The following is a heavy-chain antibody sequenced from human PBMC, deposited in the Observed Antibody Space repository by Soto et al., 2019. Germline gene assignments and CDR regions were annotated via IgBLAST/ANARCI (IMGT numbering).Heavy chain of an antibody. CDR2: IYETGRT. V-gene: IGHV4-4*02. D-gene: IGHD3-3*01. Sequence: QVQLRETGPGLVKPSGTLSLICSVSGGSLGTSNWWSWVRQSPGKGLQWIGDIYETGRTKYNPSLHSRLTIAVDASKTQFSTKLASVTAAGTAVYYCARRKLRFLEWTRGPFDSWGQGNLVIVSS. CDR1: GGSLGTSNW. J-gene: IGHJ4*02. CDR3: ARRKLRFLEWTRGPFDS.